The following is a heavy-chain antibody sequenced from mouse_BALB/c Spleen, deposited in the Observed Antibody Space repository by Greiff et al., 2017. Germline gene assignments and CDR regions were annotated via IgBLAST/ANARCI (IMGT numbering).Heavy chain of an antibody. J-gene: IGHJ2*01. V-gene: IGHV1S29*02. Sequence: EVKLMESGPELVKPGASVKISCKASGYTFTDYNMHWVKQSHGKSLEWIGYIYPYNGGTGYNQKFKSKATLTVDNSSSTAYMELRSLTSEDSAVYYCARDFTTAVGYWGQGTTLTVSS. CDR1: GYTFTDYN. D-gene: IGHD1-2*01. CDR3: ARDFTTAVGY. CDR2: IYPYNGGT.